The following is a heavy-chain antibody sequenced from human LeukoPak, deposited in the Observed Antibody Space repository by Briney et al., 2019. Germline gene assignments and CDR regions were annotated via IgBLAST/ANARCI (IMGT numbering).Heavy chain of an antibody. D-gene: IGHD6-13*01. J-gene: IGHJ4*02. Sequence: SETLSLTCTVSDGSISSHYWSWIRQPPGKGLEWIGYIYYSGTTNHNPSLKSRVTISVDTSKNQFSLKLSSVTAADTAVYYCARGVYIAAAQYGYWGQGTLVSVSS. CDR1: DGSISSHY. CDR3: ARGVYIAAAQYGY. CDR2: IYYSGTT. V-gene: IGHV4-59*11.